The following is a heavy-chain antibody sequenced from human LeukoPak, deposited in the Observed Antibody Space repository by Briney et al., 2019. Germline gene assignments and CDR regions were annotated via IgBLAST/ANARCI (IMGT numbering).Heavy chain of an antibody. CDR2: ISGSGGST. CDR3: AKDWGGYCSGGSCYPFDC. CDR1: GFTFSSYA. J-gene: IGHJ4*02. Sequence: GGSLRLSCAASGFTFSSYAMSWVRQAPGKGLEWVSAISGSGGSTYYADSVKGRFTISRGNSKNTLYLQMNSLRAEDTAVYYCAKDWGGYCSGGSCYPFDCWGQGTLVTVSS. D-gene: IGHD2-15*01. V-gene: IGHV3-23*01.